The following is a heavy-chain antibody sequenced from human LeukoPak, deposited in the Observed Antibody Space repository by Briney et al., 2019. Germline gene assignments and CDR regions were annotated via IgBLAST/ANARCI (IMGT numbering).Heavy chain of an antibody. D-gene: IGHD2-21*02. CDR3: VRTPPKGDIDY. CDR1: GFTFTNYD. V-gene: IGHV1-8*01. Sequence: ASVKVSCKASGFTFTNYDINWVRQATGQGLEWIGWMNPRNGNTGYAQKFQGRVSMTRATSISTAYLELSSLTFEDTAVYYCVRTPPKGDIDYWGQGTLVTVSS. J-gene: IGHJ4*02. CDR2: MNPRNGNT.